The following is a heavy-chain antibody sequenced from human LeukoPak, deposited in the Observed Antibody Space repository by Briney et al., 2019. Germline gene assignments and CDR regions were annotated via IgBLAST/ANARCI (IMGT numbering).Heavy chain of an antibody. Sequence: PGRSLRLSCAASGFTFSNYWMSWVRQAPGKGLEWVANMKQDGSERYYVGSVKGRFTISRDNAKNSLYLQMNSLRAEDTAVYYCAGFDAFDIWGQGTMVTVSS. CDR1: GFTFSNYW. CDR3: AGFDAFDI. V-gene: IGHV3-7*04. J-gene: IGHJ3*02. CDR2: MKQDGSER.